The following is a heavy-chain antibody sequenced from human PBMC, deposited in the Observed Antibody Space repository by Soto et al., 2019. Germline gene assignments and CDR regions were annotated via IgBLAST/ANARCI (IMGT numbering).Heavy chain of an antibody. CDR2: IYPADSDT. V-gene: IGHV5-51*01. J-gene: IGHJ4*02. CDR1: GYMFTNYW. Sequence: ASLKISCKASGYMFTNYWIAWVRQLPVKGLEWMRIIYPADSDTKYSPSFQGQVTISADKAISTAYLQWSSLKASDTAMYYSATLDPSSSYFGFDYWGQGTVVTVSS. D-gene: IGHD3-22*01. CDR3: ATLDPSSSYFGFDY.